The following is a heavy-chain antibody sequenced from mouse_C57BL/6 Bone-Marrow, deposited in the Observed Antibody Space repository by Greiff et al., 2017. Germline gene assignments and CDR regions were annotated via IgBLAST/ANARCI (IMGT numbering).Heavy chain of an antibody. CDR2: IDPEDGDT. CDR1: GFNINDYY. J-gene: IGHJ2*01. V-gene: IGHV14-1*01. D-gene: IGHD2-3*01. Sequence: EVQLQQSGAEPVRPGASVKLSCTASGFNINDYYMHWVKQRPEQGLEWIGRIDPEDGDTEYAPKFQGKATMTADKSSNTAYLQLSSLTSEDTAVYYCTTGGWLLLDYWGQGTTLTVSS. CDR3: TTGGWLLLDY.